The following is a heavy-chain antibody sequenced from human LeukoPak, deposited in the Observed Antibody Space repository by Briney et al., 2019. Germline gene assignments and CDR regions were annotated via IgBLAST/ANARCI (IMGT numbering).Heavy chain of an antibody. V-gene: IGHV4-4*07. J-gene: IGHJ4*02. D-gene: IGHD3-3*01. Sequence: KPSETLSLTCTVSGGSISGYYWSWIRQPAGKALEWIGRIYSTGSTHYNPSLKSRVTMSVDTSKNQFSLKLSSVTAADAAVYYCARVAFWSGYYTHFDYWGQGTLVTVSS. CDR2: IYSTGST. CDR3: ARVAFWSGYYTHFDY. CDR1: GGSISGYY.